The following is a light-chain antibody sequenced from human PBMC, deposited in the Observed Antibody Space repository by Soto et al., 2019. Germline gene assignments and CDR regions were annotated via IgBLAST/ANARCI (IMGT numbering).Light chain of an antibody. CDR3: QTWGTGIRV. Sequence: QPVLTQSPSASASLGASVKLTCTLSSGHSSYAIAWHQQQPEKGPRYLMKLNSDGSHSKGDGIPDRFSGFSSGAERYLPISSLQSEDEADYYCQTWGTGIRVFGGGTKLTV. CDR2: LNSDGSH. J-gene: IGLJ2*01. CDR1: SGHSSYA. V-gene: IGLV4-69*01.